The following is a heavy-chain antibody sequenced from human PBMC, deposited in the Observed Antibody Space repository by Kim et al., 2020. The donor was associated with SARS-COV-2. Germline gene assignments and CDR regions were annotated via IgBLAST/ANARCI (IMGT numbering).Heavy chain of an antibody. Sequence: SGSTNYNPALKSRVTISVDTSKNQFSLKLSSVTAADTAVYYCARGGNLDYWGQGTLVTVSS. CDR2: SGST. V-gene: IGHV4-59*09. CDR3: ARGGNLDY. J-gene: IGHJ4*02.